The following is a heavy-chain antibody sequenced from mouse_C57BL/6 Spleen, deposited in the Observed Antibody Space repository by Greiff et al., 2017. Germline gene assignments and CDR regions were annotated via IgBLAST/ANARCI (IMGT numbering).Heavy chain of an antibody. CDR3: ARMFITTVGDAMDY. Sequence: VQLKQSGPELVKPGASVKISCKASGYPFTDYYMNWVKPSHGKSLEWIGVINPNYGTTSYNQKFQGKATLTVDQSSSTAYMQHNSLTSEDSAVYYCARMFITTVGDAMDYWGQGTSVTVSS. D-gene: IGHD1-1*01. CDR1: GYPFTDYY. V-gene: IGHV1-39*01. CDR2: INPNYGTT. J-gene: IGHJ4*01.